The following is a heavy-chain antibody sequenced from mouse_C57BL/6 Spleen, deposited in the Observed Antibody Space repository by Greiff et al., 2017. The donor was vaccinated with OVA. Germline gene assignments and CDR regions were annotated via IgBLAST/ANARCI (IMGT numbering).Heavy chain of an antibody. CDR3: ARWGNGNYVMDY. CDR2: IDPSDSYT. V-gene: IGHV1-69*01. D-gene: IGHD2-1*01. CDR1: GYTFTSYW. J-gene: IGHJ4*01. Sequence: QVQLQQPGAELVMPGASVKLSCKASGYTFTSYWMHWVKQRPGQGLEWIGEIDPSDSYTNYNQKFKGKSTLTVDKSSSTAYMQLSSLTSEDSAVYYCARWGNGNYVMDYWGQGTSVTVSS.